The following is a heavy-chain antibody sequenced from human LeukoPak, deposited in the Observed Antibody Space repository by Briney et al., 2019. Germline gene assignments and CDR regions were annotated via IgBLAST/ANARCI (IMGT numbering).Heavy chain of an antibody. CDR1: GDTFTSYD. V-gene: IGHV1-8*01. CDR2: MNPNSGNT. D-gene: IGHD1-26*01. J-gene: IGHJ4*02. CDR3: ARVGIIVGADFDY. Sequence: ASVKVSCKASGDTFTSYDINWVRQAPGQGLEWMGWMNPNSGNTGYAQKFQGRVTMSRNTSISTAYMELSSLRSEDTAVYYCARVGIIVGADFDYWGQGTLVTVSS.